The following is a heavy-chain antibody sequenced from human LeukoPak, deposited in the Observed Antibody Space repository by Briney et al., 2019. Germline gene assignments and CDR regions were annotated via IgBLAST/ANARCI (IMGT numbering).Heavy chain of an antibody. CDR2: IYYSGST. D-gene: IGHD3-10*01. Sequence: PSETLSLTCTVSGGSISSGGYYWSWVRQHPGKGLEWIGYIYYSGSTYYNPSPKSRVTISVDTSKNQFSLKLSSVTAADTAVYYCASDSLYYYGSGSPENWGQGTLVTVSS. CDR3: ASDSLYYYGSGSPEN. CDR1: GGSISSGGYY. J-gene: IGHJ4*02. V-gene: IGHV4-31*03.